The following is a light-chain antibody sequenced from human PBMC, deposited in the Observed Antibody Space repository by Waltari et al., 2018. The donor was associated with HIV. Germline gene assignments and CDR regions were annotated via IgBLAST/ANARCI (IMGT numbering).Light chain of an antibody. CDR2: GAS. V-gene: IGKV3-20*01. CDR1: QSITSSY. CDR3: QQYSSAPRT. Sequence: EIALTQSPGSLSLSPGERATPSCRASQSITSSYLSWYQQKPGQAPRLVIYGASSRATGIPDRFSGSGSGADFTLTISRLEPEDFAVYYCQQYSSAPRTFGQGTKLEIK. J-gene: IGKJ2*01.